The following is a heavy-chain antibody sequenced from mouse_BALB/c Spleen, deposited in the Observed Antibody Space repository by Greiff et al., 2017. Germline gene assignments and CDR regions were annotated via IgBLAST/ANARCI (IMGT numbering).Heavy chain of an antibody. CDR3: ATLYYGYDAWFAY. V-gene: IGHV3-2*02. Sequence: VQLQQSGPGLVKPSQSLSLTCTVTGYSITSDYAWNWIRQFPGNKLEWMGYISYSGSTSYNPSLKSRISITRDTSKNQFFLQLNSVTTEDTATYYCATLYYGYDAWFAYWGQGTLVTVSA. J-gene: IGHJ3*01. CDR1: GYSITSDYA. CDR2: ISYSGST. D-gene: IGHD2-2*01.